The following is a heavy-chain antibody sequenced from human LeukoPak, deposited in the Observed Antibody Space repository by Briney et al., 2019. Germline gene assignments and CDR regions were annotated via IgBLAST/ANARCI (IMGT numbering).Heavy chain of an antibody. CDR2: IWYDGSSK. CDR3: ANDREKLTYYFDY. Sequence: GGSLRLSCAASGFTFSSYGMHWVRQAPGKGLEWVAVIWYDGSSKYYADSVKGRFTISRDNSKSTLYLQMNSLRAEDTAVYYCANDREKLTYYFDYWGQGTLVTVSS. D-gene: IGHD1-14*01. V-gene: IGHV3-33*06. J-gene: IGHJ4*02. CDR1: GFTFSSYG.